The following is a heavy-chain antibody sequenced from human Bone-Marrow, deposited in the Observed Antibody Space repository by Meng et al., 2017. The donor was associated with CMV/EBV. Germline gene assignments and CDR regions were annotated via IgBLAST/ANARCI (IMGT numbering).Heavy chain of an antibody. CDR2: INSDGTST. CDR1: GFTSSSYW. D-gene: IGHD5-12*01. Sequence: GGSLRLSCAASGFTSSSYWMHWVRQAPGKGLVWVSRINSDGTSTSYADSVKGRFTISRDNAKNTLYLQMNSLRAGDTAVYYCARNHRSGYYARTPDAFDYWGQGTLVTVSS. V-gene: IGHV3-74*01. J-gene: IGHJ4*02. CDR3: ARNHRSGYYARTPDAFDY.